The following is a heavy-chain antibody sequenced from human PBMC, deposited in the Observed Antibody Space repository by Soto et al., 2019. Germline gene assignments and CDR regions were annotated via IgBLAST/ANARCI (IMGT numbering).Heavy chain of an antibody. V-gene: IGHV1-69*01. J-gene: IGHJ4*02. CDR1: GGIFSTYA. Sequence: QVQLVQSGAEVKKPGSSVKVSCKASGGIFSTYAISWLRQAPGQGLEWMGGIIPIFRTPNYAQRFQRRVTITADESTTTSDSEMSRLKSEDTDVYYCARDREDYGSGNYSNRNDCWGQGTLVTVAS. D-gene: IGHD3-10*01. CDR2: IIPIFRTP. CDR3: ARDREDYGSGNYSNRNDC.